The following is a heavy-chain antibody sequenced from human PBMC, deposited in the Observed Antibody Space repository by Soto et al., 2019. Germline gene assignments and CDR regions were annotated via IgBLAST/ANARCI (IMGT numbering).Heavy chain of an antibody. D-gene: IGHD1-26*01. V-gene: IGHV4-4*02. J-gene: IGHJ5*02. CDR1: GGSISSSNW. CDR3: ARGIVGATRA. CDR2: IYYSGSTT. Sequence: QVQLQESGPGLVKPSGTLSLTCAVSGGSISSSNWWSWVRQPPGKGLEWIGEIYYSGSTTNYKQSLKSRVTISVDGSKNEFSLNLSSVTAADTAVYYCARGIVGATRAWGQGTLVTVSS.